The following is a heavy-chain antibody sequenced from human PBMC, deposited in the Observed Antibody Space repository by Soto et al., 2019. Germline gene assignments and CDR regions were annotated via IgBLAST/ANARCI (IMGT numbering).Heavy chain of an antibody. CDR1: GFTFSSYD. J-gene: IGHJ4*02. CDR3: ARETGEPSRGFDL. D-gene: IGHD3-22*01. V-gene: IGHV3-13*01. Sequence: EVQLEESGGGLVQRGGSLRLSCAASGFTFSSYDMHWVRQVTGRGLEWVSAIGTAGDTYYSASVKGRFTISRENAKNSLYLQMNSLRAGDTAVYYCARETGEPSRGFDLWGLGTLVTVSS. CDR2: IGTAGDT.